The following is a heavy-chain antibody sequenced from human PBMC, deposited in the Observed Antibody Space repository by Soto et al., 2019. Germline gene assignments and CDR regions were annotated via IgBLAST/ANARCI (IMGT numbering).Heavy chain of an antibody. CDR1: GGSVSSGNYY. D-gene: IGHD6-19*01. CDR3: TRDVTTSGRHPPEST. V-gene: IGHV4-61*01. J-gene: IGHJ5*02. Sequence: PSETPSLTCTVSGGSVSSGNYYWSWIRQSPVKGLEWIGYIFYGGSTNYNPSLKSRVTISVDTSKNQFSLKLRSVTAADTAVYYCTRDVTTSGRHPPESTWGQGTLVTVS. CDR2: IFYGGST.